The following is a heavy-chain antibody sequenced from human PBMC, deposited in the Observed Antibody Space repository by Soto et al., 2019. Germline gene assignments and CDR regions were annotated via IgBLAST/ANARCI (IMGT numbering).Heavy chain of an antibody. CDR1: GFTFSSYA. Sequence: EVQLLESGGGLVQPGGSLRLSCVASGFTFSSYAMRWVRQAPVKGLEWVSAISGSGGSTYYADSVKGRFTISRDNSKNTLYLQMNSLRAEDTAVYYCARRGSGSYYDYWGPGNLVTVSS. D-gene: IGHD1-26*01. CDR3: ARRGSGSYYDY. J-gene: IGHJ4*02. CDR2: ISGSGGST. V-gene: IGHV3-23*01.